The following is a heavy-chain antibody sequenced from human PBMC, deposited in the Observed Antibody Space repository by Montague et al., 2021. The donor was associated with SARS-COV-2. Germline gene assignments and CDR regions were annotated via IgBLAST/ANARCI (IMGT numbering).Heavy chain of an antibody. J-gene: IGHJ3*02. CDR3: AMGGAAPGVFDI. CDR1: GGSINSGGYS. V-gene: IGHV4-30-2*06. Sequence: TLSLTCAVSGGSINSGGYSWSWIRQSPGKGLEWIGYILHSGSTYYNPSLWSRVTISVDRSKNQFSLNLTSMTAADTAVYYCAMGGAAPGVFDIWGQGTMVTVSS. D-gene: IGHD1-26*01. CDR2: ILHSGST.